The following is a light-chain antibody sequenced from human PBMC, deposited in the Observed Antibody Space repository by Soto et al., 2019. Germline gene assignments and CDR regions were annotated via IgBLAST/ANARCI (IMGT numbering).Light chain of an antibody. Sequence: EIVLTQSPGTLPLSPGERATLSCRASQSVSSSYLAWYQQKPGQAPRLLIHGASSRATGIPDRFSGSGSGTDFTLTISRLEPEDFAVYYCQQYGSSPLYTFGQGTKLEIK. V-gene: IGKV3-20*01. CDR2: GAS. CDR3: QQYGSSPLYT. CDR1: QSVSSSY. J-gene: IGKJ2*01.